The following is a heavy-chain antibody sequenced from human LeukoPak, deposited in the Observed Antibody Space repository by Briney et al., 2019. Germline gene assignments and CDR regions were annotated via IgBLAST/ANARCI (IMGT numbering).Heavy chain of an antibody. CDR3: AKAPPDSYYYYYGMDV. CDR1: GFTFSGYA. Sequence: PGGSLRFPCAASGFTFSGYAMTWVRQAPGKGLEWVSAISGRGGSTYYADSVKGRFTISRDNSKNTLYLQMNSLRAEDTAVYYCAKAPPDSYYYYYGMDVWGQGTTVTVSS. D-gene: IGHD5-18*01. CDR2: ISGRGGST. V-gene: IGHV3-23*01. J-gene: IGHJ6*02.